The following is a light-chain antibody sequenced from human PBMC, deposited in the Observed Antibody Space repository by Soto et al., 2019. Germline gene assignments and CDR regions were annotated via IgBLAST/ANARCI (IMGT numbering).Light chain of an antibody. CDR1: SSDVGAYDY. CDR2: EVN. V-gene: IGLV2-14*01. Sequence: QSALTQPASVSGSPGQSITISCTGTSSDVGAYDYVSWFQQHPGKPPKLLIYEVNNRPSGISDRFSGSKSSRTASLTISGLQAEDEADYYCSSRTTSSTWVFGRGTKVTVL. CDR3: SSRTTSSTWV. J-gene: IGLJ3*02.